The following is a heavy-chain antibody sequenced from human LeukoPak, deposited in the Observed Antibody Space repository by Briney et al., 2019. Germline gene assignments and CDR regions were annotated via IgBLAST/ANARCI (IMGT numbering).Heavy chain of an antibody. Sequence: SGGSLRLSCAASGFTFSSYWMNWARQAPGKGLEWVASINHNGNANYYVDSVKGRFTISRDNAKNSLYLQMSNSRAEDTAVYFCARGGGLDVWGQGATVTVSS. J-gene: IGHJ6*02. CDR1: GFTFSSYW. CDR2: INHNGNAN. D-gene: IGHD3-16*01. V-gene: IGHV3-7*03. CDR3: ARGGGLDV.